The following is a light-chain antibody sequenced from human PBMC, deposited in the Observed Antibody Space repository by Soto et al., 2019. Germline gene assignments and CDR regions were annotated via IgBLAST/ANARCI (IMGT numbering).Light chain of an antibody. CDR3: GTWDSSLSAYV. J-gene: IGLJ1*01. V-gene: IGLV1-51*01. CDR2: DNN. CDR1: TFNIGNNF. Sequence: QSVLTQPPSVSAAPGHKATISCSGSTFNIGNNFVSWYQQLPGTAPKVLIYDNNKRPSGIPDRFSASKSGTSATLGITGLQTGDEAVYYCGTWDSSLSAYVFGTGTKVAVL.